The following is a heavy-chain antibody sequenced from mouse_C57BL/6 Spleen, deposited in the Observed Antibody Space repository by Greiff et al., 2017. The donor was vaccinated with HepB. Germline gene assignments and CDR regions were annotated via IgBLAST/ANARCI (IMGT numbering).Heavy chain of an antibody. CDR3: ARRGGNLRGDAMDY. J-gene: IGHJ4*01. D-gene: IGHD1-1*01. V-gene: IGHV1-31*01. CDR2: IYPYNGVS. Sequence: EVKLMESGPELVKPGASVKISCKASGYSFTGYYMHWVKQSHGNILDWIGYIYPYNGVSSYNQKFKGKATLTVDKSSSTAYMELRSLTSEDSAVYYCARRGGNLRGDAMDYWGQGTSVTVSS. CDR1: GYSFTGYY.